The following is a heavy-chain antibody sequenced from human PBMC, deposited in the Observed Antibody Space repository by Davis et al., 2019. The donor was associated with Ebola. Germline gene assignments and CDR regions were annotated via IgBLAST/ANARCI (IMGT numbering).Heavy chain of an antibody. Sequence: GESLKISCAASGFTFSSYAMHWVRQAPGKGLEWVAVISYDGSNKYYADSVKGRFTISRDNSKNTLYLQMNSLRAEDTAVYYCAKTSKGLRYLDWLPLFDYWGQGTLVTVSS. CDR3: AKTSKGLRYLDWLPLFDY. D-gene: IGHD3-9*01. CDR2: ISYDGSNK. J-gene: IGHJ4*02. CDR1: GFTFSSYA. V-gene: IGHV3-30-3*01.